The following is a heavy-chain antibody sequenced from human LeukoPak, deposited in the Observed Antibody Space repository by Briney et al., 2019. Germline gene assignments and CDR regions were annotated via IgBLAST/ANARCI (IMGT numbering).Heavy chain of an antibody. CDR3: ARRAYCGGDCYSGSYFYYGMDV. V-gene: IGHV3-21*01. CDR2: ISSSSSHI. Sequence: GGCPTLSCAPSGFTFSSYSMNWGRQAPGKGLEWVSSISSSSSHIYYADSVKGRFTISRDNAENSLYLQMNSLRAEDTALYYCARRAYCGGDCYSGSYFYYGMDVWG. J-gene: IGHJ6*02. D-gene: IGHD2-21*02. CDR1: GFTFSSYS.